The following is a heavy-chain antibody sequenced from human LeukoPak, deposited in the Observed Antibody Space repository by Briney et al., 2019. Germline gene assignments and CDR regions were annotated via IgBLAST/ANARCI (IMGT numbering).Heavy chain of an antibody. CDR2: INSDGSST. Sequence: GGSLRLSCVASGFTFTGHSMHWVRQAPGKGLVWVSRINSDGSSTSYADSVKGRFTISRDNAKNTLYLQMNSLRAEDTAVYYCARDSGYAVYDPWGQGTLVTVSS. V-gene: IGHV3-74*01. CDR3: ARDSGYAVYDP. J-gene: IGHJ5*02. CDR1: GFTFTGHS. D-gene: IGHD5-12*01.